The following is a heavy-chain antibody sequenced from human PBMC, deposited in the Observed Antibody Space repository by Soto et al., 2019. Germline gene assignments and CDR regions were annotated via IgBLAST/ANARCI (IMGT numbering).Heavy chain of an antibody. V-gene: IGHV3-11*04. D-gene: IGHD6-13*01. Sequence: VKGRFTISRDNAENSLSLQTNSLRAEDTAVYYCVREDSSSWDFDYWGQGILVSVSS. CDR3: VREDSSSWDFDY. J-gene: IGHJ4*02.